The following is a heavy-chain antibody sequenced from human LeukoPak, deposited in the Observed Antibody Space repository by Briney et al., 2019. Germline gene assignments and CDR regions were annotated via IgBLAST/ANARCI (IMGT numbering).Heavy chain of an antibody. D-gene: IGHD3-16*01. CDR3: ARRFGAASGRIDY. CDR1: GGSISSSSYY. V-gene: IGHV4-39*01. J-gene: IGHJ4*02. Sequence: SETLSLTCTVSGGSISSSSYYWGWIRQPPGKGLEWIGNIYYSGSTYYNPSLKSRVTISVDTSKSQFSLKLSSVTAADTAVYYCARRFGAASGRIDYWGQGNLVTVSS. CDR2: IYYSGST.